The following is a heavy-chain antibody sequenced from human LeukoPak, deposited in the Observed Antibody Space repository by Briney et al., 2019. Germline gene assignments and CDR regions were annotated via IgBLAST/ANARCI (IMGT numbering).Heavy chain of an antibody. Sequence: GGSLRLSCAASGFTFSDYYMRWIRQAPGKGLEWVSYISSSSSYTNYADSVKGRFTISRDNAKNSLYLQMNSLRAEDTAVYYCASGGRYCSSTSCFDYWGQGTLVTVSS. V-gene: IGHV3-11*06. CDR1: GFTFSDYY. CDR3: ASGGRYCSSTSCFDY. J-gene: IGHJ4*02. D-gene: IGHD2-2*01. CDR2: ISSSSSYT.